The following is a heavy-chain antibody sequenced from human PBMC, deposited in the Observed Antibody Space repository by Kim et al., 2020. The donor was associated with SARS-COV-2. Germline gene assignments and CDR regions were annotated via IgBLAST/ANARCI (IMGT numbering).Heavy chain of an antibody. CDR3: ASNGAMIRGYMGY. CDR1: GFTFSNYA. D-gene: IGHD3-10*01. Sequence: GGSLRLSCGASGFTFSNYAMSWVRQAPGKGLEWVSSISTSGINIYYAYSVKGRFTISRDNSKNTLYLQMNSLRAEDTAVYYCASNGAMIRGYMGYWGQGTLGTVSS. V-gene: IGHV3-23*01. J-gene: IGHJ4*02. CDR2: ISTSGINI.